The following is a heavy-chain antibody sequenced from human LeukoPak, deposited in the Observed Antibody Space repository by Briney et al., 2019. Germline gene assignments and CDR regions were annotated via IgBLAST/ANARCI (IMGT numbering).Heavy chain of an antibody. CDR1: GFTFSSYW. CDR3: ARDWLGSSYPVPDY. CDR2: IKQDGSEK. J-gene: IGHJ4*02. V-gene: IGHV3-7*01. D-gene: IGHD6-13*01. Sequence: PGGSLRLSCTASGFTFSSYWMNWVRQAPGKGLEWVANIKQDGSEKYYVDSVKGRFTISRDNAKKSLYLQMNSLRAEDTAVYYCARDWLGSSYPVPDYWGQGTLDPVSS.